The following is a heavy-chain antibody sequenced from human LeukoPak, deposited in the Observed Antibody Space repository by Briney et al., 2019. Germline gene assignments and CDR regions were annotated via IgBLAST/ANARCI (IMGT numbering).Heavy chain of an antibody. CDR3: ARASSTYYFDY. CDR2: ISSDGSNK. CDR1: GFTFSSYA. J-gene: IGHJ4*02. Sequence: GGSLRLSCAASGFTFSSYAMSWVRQAPGKGLEWVAVISSDGSNKYYADSVKGRFTISRDNSKNTLYPQMNSLRAEDTAVYYCARASSTYYFDYWGQGTLVTVSS. V-gene: IGHV3-30*14. D-gene: IGHD6-13*01.